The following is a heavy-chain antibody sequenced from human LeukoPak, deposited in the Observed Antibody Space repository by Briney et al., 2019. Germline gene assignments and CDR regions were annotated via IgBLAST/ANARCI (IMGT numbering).Heavy chain of an antibody. Sequence: GGSLRLSCAACGFTFSSYDMRWVRQAPGKGVEWVAVISYVVRHTYYPDSVNLRFPISRDNSTNTLFLQMTSLRAEYTAVYYFARDPNGYYVGSFDMWGPGTMVTVSS. CDR3: ARDPNGYYVGSFDM. D-gene: IGHD4-17*01. J-gene: IGHJ3*02. V-gene: IGHV3-30*07. CDR2: ISYVVRHT. CDR1: GFTFSSYD.